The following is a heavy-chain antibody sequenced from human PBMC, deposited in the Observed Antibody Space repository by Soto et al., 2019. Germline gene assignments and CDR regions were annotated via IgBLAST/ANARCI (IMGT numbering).Heavy chain of an antibody. D-gene: IGHD6-19*01. V-gene: IGHV1-69*02. CDR3: ARGAYSSGWYPHFDY. J-gene: IGHJ4*02. Sequence: SVKVSCKASGGTFSSYTISWVRQAPGQGLEWMGRIIPILGIANYAQKFQGRVTITADKSTSTAYMELSSLRSEDTAVYYCARGAYSSGWYPHFDYWGQGTLVTVSS. CDR2: IIPILGIA. CDR1: GGTFSSYT.